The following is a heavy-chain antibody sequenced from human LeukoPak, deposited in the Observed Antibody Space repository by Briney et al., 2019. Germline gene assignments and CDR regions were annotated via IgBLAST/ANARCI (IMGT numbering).Heavy chain of an antibody. D-gene: IGHD6-13*01. CDR3: ARDAQPYSSSLYYMDV. CDR1: GYTFTSYG. Sequence: ASVKVSCKASGYTFTSYGISWVRQAPGQGLEWMGWISAYNGNTNYAQKLQGRVTMTTDTSTSTAYMELRSLRSDDTAVYYCARDAQPYSSSLYYMDVWGKGTTVTVSS. CDR2: ISAYNGNT. V-gene: IGHV1-18*01. J-gene: IGHJ6*03.